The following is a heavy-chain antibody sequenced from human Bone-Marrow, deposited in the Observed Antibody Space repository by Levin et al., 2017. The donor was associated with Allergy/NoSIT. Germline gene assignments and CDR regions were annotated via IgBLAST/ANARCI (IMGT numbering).Heavy chain of an antibody. CDR2: ISWNSGSI. Sequence: SLKISCAASGFDFDDYAMHWIRQAPGKGLEWVSGISWNSGSIDYADSVKGRFTISRDNAKNSLYLQMNSLTTEDTALYYCAKVRGDEDAFHIWGQGTRVTVSS. CDR3: AKVRGDEDAFHI. J-gene: IGHJ3*02. D-gene: IGHD3-10*01. V-gene: IGHV3-9*01. CDR1: GFDFDDYA.